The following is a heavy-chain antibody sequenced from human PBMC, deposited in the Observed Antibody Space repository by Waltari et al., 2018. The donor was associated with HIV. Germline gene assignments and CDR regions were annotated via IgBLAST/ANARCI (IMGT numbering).Heavy chain of an antibody. CDR2: ISGSGGDT. CDR3: AKVGLSGRWLLRRPFYFDY. V-gene: IGHV3-23*01. J-gene: IGHJ4*02. D-gene: IGHD3-10*01. CDR1: GFTFRGYA. Sequence: LLESGGNLVHPGGSLTLSCAASGFTFRGYAMTWVRQAPGKGLGWVSGISGSGGDTLFADSVKGRFTISRDASTVYLSMNRLTAEDTAVYYCAKVGLSGRWLLRRPFYFDYWGQGILFTVSS.